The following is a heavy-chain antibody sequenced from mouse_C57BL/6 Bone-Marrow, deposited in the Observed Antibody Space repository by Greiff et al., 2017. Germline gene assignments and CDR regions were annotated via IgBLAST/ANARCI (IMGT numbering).Heavy chain of an antibody. V-gene: IGHV1-81*01. Sequence: VKLVESGAELARPGASVKLSCKASGYTFTSYGISWVKQRTGQGLEWIGEIYPRSGNTYYNEKFKGKATLTADKSSSTAYMELRSLTSEDSAVYFCARPKFYGSSSSWFAYWGQGTLVTVSA. CDR2: IYPRSGNT. D-gene: IGHD1-1*01. CDR3: ARPKFYGSSSSWFAY. CDR1: GYTFTSYG. J-gene: IGHJ3*01.